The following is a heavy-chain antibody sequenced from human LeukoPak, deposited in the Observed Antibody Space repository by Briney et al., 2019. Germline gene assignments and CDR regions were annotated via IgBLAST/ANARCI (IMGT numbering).Heavy chain of an antibody. Sequence: SETLSLTCTVSGGSISSSSYYWGWIRQPPGKGLEWIGSIYYSGSTYYNPSLKSRVTISVDTSKNQFSLKLSSVTAADTAVYYCASPVAGTDGDFFDYWGQGTLVTDSS. D-gene: IGHD6-19*01. J-gene: IGHJ4*02. V-gene: IGHV4-39*01. CDR1: GGSISSSSYY. CDR3: ASPVAGTDGDFFDY. CDR2: IYYSGST.